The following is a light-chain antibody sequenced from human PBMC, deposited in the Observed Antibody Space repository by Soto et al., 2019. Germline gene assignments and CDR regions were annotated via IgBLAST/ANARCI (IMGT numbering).Light chain of an antibody. V-gene: IGKV3-20*01. J-gene: IGKJ1*01. Sequence: IVLTQSPGTLSLSPGEITTLSCRASQSISRYLAWYQQKPGQGPRLLIYGASTRATGIPDRFSGSGSGTDFTLTISRLEPEDSAVYYCQQYGSSPTWTFGQGTKVDIK. CDR3: QQYGSSPTWT. CDR1: QSISRY. CDR2: GAS.